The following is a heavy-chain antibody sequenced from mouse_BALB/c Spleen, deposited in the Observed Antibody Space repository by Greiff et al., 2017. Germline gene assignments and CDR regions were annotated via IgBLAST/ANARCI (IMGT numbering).Heavy chain of an antibody. V-gene: IGHV1-54*03. CDR3: ARDYYGSSYDAMDY. J-gene: IGHJ4*01. D-gene: IGHD1-1*01. CDR1: GYAFTNYL. CDR2: INPGSGGT. Sequence: QVQLQQSGAELVRPGTSVKVSCKASGYAFTNYLIECVKQRPGQGLEWIGVINPGSGGTNYNEKFKGKATLTADKSSSTAYMQLSSLTSDDSAVYFCARDYYGSSYDAMDYWGQGTSVTVSS.